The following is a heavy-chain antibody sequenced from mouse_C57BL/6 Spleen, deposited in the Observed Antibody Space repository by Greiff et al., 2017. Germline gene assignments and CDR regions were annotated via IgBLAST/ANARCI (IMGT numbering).Heavy chain of an antibody. Sequence: VQLQQPGAELVKPGASVKLSCKASGYTFTSYWMHWVKQRPGQGLEWIGMIHPNSGSTNYNEKFKSKATLTVDKSSSTAYMQLSSLTSEDSAVYCCTSFITTVVADFDYWGQGTTLTVSS. CDR1: GYTFTSYW. CDR3: TSFITTVVADFDY. CDR2: IHPNSGST. D-gene: IGHD1-1*01. V-gene: IGHV1-64*01. J-gene: IGHJ2*01.